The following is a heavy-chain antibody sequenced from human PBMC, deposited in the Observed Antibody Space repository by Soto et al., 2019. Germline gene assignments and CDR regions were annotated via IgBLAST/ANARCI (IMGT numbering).Heavy chain of an antibody. CDR2: IYYPGST. CDR1: GGSVSSGTYY. V-gene: IGHV4-61*01. D-gene: IGHD3-22*01. J-gene: IGHJ4*01. Sequence: QVQLQESGPGLVKPSETLSLTCTVSGGSVSSGTYYWSWIRQPPGKGLEWIGYIYYPGSTNYNPSLTSRVTISIDTSRNQFSLKLSSVTAADTAVFYCARSLGTVYDSLPAYWGQGALVTVSS. CDR3: ARSLGTVYDSLPAY.